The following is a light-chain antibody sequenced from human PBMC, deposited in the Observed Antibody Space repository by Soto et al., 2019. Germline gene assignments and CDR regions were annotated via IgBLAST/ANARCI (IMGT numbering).Light chain of an antibody. CDR3: QQRSNWPPSIT. CDR1: QSVGNF. V-gene: IGKV3-11*01. J-gene: IGKJ5*01. CDR2: DAS. Sequence: EVVLTQSPATLSLSPGERATLSCRASQSVGNFLAWYQQKPGQAPRLLIYDASNRATGIPARFSGSGSGTDFTLTISSLQPEDFAVYYCQQRSNWPPSITFGQGTRWRL.